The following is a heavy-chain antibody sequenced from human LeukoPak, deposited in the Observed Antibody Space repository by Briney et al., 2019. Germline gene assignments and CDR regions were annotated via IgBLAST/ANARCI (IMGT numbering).Heavy chain of an antibody. V-gene: IGHV3-30*02. D-gene: IGHD5-18*01. CDR1: GFTFSSYG. J-gene: IGHJ6*03. Sequence: GGSLRLSCAASGFTFSSYGMHWVRQAPGKGLEWVAFIRYDGSNKYYADSVKGRFTISRDNSKNTLYLQMNSLRAEDTAVYYCAKEEGDSYGIYYYHHMDGLGKRTTVTVSS. CDR2: IRYDGSNK. CDR3: AKEEGDSYGIYYYHHMDG.